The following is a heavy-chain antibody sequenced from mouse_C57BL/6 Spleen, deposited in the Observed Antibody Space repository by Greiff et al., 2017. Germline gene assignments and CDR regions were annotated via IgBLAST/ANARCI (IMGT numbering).Heavy chain of an antibody. J-gene: IGHJ2*01. CDR3: AREGSSYDFDY. Sequence: EVQLQQSGPVLVKPGASVKMSCKASGYTFTDYYMNWVKQSHGKSLEWIGVINPYNGGTSYNQKFKGKATLTVDKSSSTAYMELNSLTSEDSAFYYCAREGSSYDFDYWGQGTTLTVSS. D-gene: IGHD1-1*01. CDR2: INPYNGGT. V-gene: IGHV1-19*01. CDR1: GYTFTDYY.